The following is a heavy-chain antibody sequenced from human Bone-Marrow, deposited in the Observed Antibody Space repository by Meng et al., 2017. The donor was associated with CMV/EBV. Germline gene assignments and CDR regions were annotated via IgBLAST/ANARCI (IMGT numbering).Heavy chain of an antibody. Sequence: GGSLRLSCAASGFTFSSYAMHWVRQAPGQGLEWMGIINPSGGSTSYAQKFQGRVTMTRDTSTSTVYMELSSLRSEDTAVYYCARGRAAPKTYYYYVMDVWGRGTQVTVSS. CDR1: GFTFSSYA. CDR3: ARGRAAPKTYYYYVMDV. J-gene: IGHJ6*02. V-gene: IGHV1-46*01. CDR2: INPSGGST.